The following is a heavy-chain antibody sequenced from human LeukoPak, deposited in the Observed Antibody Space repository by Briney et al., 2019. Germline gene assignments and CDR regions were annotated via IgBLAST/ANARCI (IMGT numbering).Heavy chain of an antibody. CDR1: GFTFSSYA. Sequence: GGSLRLSCAASGFTFSSYAMSWVRQAPGKGLEWVSAISGSGGSTCYADSVKGRFTISRDNSKNTLYLQMNSLRAEDTAVYYCAKQVEYYYDSSGHFDYWGQGTLVTVSS. CDR2: ISGSGGST. CDR3: AKQVEYYYDSSGHFDY. V-gene: IGHV3-23*01. J-gene: IGHJ4*02. D-gene: IGHD3-22*01.